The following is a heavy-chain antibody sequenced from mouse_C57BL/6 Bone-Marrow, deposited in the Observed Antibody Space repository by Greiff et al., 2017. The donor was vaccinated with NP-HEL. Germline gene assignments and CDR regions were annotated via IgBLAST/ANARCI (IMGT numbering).Heavy chain of an antibody. CDR3: ATITTVVAIDY. CDR2: INPSNGGT. J-gene: IGHJ2*01. CDR1: GYTFTSYW. V-gene: IGHV1-53*01. D-gene: IGHD1-1*01. Sequence: VQLQQPGTELVKPGASVKLSCKASGYTFTSYWMHWVKQRPGQGLEWIGNINPSNGGTNYNEKFKSKATLTVNKSSSTAYLQLSILTSEDSAVYYCATITTVVAIDYWGQGTTLTVSS.